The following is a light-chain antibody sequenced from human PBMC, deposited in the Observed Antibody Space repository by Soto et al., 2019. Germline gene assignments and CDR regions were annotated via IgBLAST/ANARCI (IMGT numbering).Light chain of an antibody. CDR3: QSYDSSLSV. CDR1: SSNIGAGYD. Sequence: QSVLTQPPSVCGAPGQRVTISCTGSSSNIGAGYDVHWYQQLPGTAPKLLIYGNSNRPSGVPDRFSGSKSGTSASLAITGLQAEDEADYYCQSYDSSLSVFGGGTKVTVL. J-gene: IGLJ3*02. CDR2: GNS. V-gene: IGLV1-40*01.